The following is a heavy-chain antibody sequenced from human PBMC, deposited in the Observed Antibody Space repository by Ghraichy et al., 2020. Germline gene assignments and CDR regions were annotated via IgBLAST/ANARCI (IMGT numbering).Heavy chain of an antibody. Sequence: SQTLSLTCAISGDSVSSNSAAWNWIRQSPSRGIEWLGRTYYRSKWYNDYAVSVKSRITINPDTSKNQFSLQLNSVTPEDTAVYYCARDRLSRIVGATNGFDPWGQGTLVTVSS. CDR1: GDSVSSNSAA. J-gene: IGHJ5*02. D-gene: IGHD1-26*01. CDR2: TYYRSKWYN. V-gene: IGHV6-1*01. CDR3: ARDRLSRIVGATNGFDP.